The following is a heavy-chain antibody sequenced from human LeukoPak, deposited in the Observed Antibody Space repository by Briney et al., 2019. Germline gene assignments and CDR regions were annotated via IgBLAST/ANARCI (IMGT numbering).Heavy chain of an antibody. CDR2: LSSGGGT. V-gene: IGHV3-23*01. CDR3: ATLDGGSSHLDA. J-gene: IGHJ6*02. Sequence: PGGSLRLTCAVSGFTFTNYAMSWVRQAPGKGLEWVSLLSSGGGTYYADSVKGRVTISRDNSKNTLHLQMNSLRAEDTAIYYCATLDGGSSHLDAWGQGTTVTVSS. CDR1: GFTFTNYA. D-gene: IGHD4-23*01.